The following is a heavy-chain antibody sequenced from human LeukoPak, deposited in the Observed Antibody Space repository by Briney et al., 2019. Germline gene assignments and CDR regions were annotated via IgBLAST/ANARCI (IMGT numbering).Heavy chain of an antibody. CDR1: GFTFSSYS. D-gene: IGHD3-3*01. J-gene: IGHJ3*02. V-gene: IGHV3-21*01. CDR3: ARARSDAFDI. Sequence: PGGSLRLSCAASGFTFSSYSMNWVRQAPGKGLEWVSSISSSSSYIYYADSVKGRLTISRDNAKNSLYLQMNSLRAEDTAVYYCARARSDAFDIWGQGTMVTVSS. CDR2: ISSSSSYI.